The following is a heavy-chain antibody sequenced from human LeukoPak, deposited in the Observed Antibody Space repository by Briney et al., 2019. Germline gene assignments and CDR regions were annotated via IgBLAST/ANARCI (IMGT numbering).Heavy chain of an antibody. Sequence: GGSLRLSCAASGFTFRSHAMSWVSRAPGKGLEWVSGISASGGSTFYADSVKGRFTISRDNSKNTLYLQMNGLRVEDTAVYYCVREGPRGLAFDIWGQGTMVTVSS. CDR2: ISASGGST. CDR1: GFTFRSHA. V-gene: IGHV3-23*01. CDR3: VREGPRGLAFDI. J-gene: IGHJ3*02. D-gene: IGHD3/OR15-3a*01.